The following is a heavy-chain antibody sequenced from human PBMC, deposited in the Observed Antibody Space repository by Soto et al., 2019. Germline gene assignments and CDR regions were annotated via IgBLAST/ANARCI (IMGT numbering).Heavy chain of an antibody. CDR1: GGTFSSYA. CDR3: ARDRAYYDSRGPVDP. Sequence: SVKVSCKASGGTFSSYAISWVRQAPGQGLEWMGGIIPIFGTANYAQKSQGRVTITADESTSTAYMELSSLRSEDTAVYYCARDRAYYDSRGPVDPWGQGTLVTVSS. V-gene: IGHV1-69*13. J-gene: IGHJ5*02. CDR2: IIPIFGTA. D-gene: IGHD3-22*01.